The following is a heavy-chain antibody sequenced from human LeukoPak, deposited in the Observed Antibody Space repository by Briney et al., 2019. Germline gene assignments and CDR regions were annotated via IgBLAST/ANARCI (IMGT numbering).Heavy chain of an antibody. J-gene: IGHJ6*02. CDR3: ASRAYYYGMDV. CDR1: GFTFSSYS. V-gene: IGHV3-21*01. CDR2: ISSSSSYI. Sequence: GGSLRLSCAASGFTFSSYSMNWVRQAPGKGLEWVSSISSSSSYIYYADSVEGRFTISRDNAKNSLYLQMNSLRAEDTAAYYCASRAYYYGMDVWGQGTTVTVSS.